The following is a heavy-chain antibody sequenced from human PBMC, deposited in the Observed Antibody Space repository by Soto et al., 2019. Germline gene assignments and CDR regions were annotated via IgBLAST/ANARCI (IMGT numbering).Heavy chain of an antibody. CDR2: INHSGST. V-gene: IGHV4-34*01. D-gene: IGHD6-13*01. J-gene: IGHJ5*02. Sequence: QVQLQQWGAGLLKPSETLSLTCAVYGGSFSGYYWSWIRQPPGQGLEWIGEINHSGSTNYNPSLKSRVTISVDTSKNQFSLELSSVTAADTAVYYCARFIAAAGISWGQGTLVTVSS. CDR3: ARFIAAAGIS. CDR1: GGSFSGYY.